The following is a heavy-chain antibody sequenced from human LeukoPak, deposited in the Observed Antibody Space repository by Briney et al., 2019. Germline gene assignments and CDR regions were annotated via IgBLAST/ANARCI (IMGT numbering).Heavy chain of an antibody. CDR1: GGSISSYY. D-gene: IGHD3-10*01. CDR3: ARGGVFYFDY. CDR2: MYTSGST. J-gene: IGHJ4*02. V-gene: IGHV4-4*07. Sequence: SETLSLTCTVSGGSISSYYWSWIRQPAGKGLEWIGRMYTSGSTNYNPSLKSRVTMSVDTSKNQFSLRLNSVTAADTAVYYCARGGVFYFDYWGQGTLVTVSS.